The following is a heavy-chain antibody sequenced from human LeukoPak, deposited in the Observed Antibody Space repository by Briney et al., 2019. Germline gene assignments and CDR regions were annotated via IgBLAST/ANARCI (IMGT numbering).Heavy chain of an antibody. Sequence: PGGSLRLSCAASGFTFSAFEMNWVRQAPGKGLEGVTYVGRSGTTTYYADSVKGRFSISRDNAKNSLYLQMDSLRAEDTAIYYCARNGGNSYWYFDLWGRGTLVTVSS. CDR3: ARNGGNSYWYFDL. CDR2: VGRSGTTT. D-gene: IGHD4-23*01. J-gene: IGHJ2*01. V-gene: IGHV3-48*03. CDR1: GFTFSAFE.